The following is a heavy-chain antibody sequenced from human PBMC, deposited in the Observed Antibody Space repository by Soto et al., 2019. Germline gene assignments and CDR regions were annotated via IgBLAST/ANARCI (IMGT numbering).Heavy chain of an antibody. CDR1: GFTFSSYA. CDR3: AKEGSMVRGVRGEFDY. J-gene: IGHJ4*02. V-gene: IGHV3-23*01. Sequence: EVQLLESGGGLVQPGGSLRLSCVASGFTFSSYAMSWVRKAPGKGMEGVSTIIGSGGSTYYADSVQGRFTISRDNSKNTLYLQMTSLRAEDTAVYYCAKEGSMVRGVRGEFDYWGQGTLVTVSS. CDR2: IIGSGGST. D-gene: IGHD3-10*01.